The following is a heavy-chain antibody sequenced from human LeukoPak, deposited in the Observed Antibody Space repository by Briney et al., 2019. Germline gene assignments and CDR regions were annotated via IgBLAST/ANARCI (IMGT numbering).Heavy chain of an antibody. CDR3: AREVVVAASRTNGWFDP. J-gene: IGHJ5*02. Sequence: SESLSLTCAVYGGSFSGYYWSLIRQPPGKGLEWIGEINHSGSTNYNPSLKSRVTISVDTSKNQFSLKLSSVTAADTAVYYCAREVVVAASRTNGWFDPWGQGTLVTVSS. CDR2: INHSGST. V-gene: IGHV4-34*01. CDR1: GGSFSGYY. D-gene: IGHD2-15*01.